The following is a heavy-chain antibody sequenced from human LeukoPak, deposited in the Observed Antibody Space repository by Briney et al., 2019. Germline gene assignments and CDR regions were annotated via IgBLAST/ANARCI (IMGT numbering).Heavy chain of an antibody. CDR2: ISSSSSTI. V-gene: IGHV3-48*01. Sequence: GGSLRLSCAASGFTFSSYSMNWVRQAPGKGLEWVSYISSSSSTIYYADSVKGRFTISRDNAKNSLYLQMNSLRAEDTAVYYCARDRDSSGYYFEDAFDIWGQGTMVTVSS. J-gene: IGHJ3*02. D-gene: IGHD3-22*01. CDR3: ARDRDSSGYYFEDAFDI. CDR1: GFTFSSYS.